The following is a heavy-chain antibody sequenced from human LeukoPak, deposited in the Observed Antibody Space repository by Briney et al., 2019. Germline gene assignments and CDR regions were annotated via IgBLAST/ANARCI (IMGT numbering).Heavy chain of an antibody. D-gene: IGHD1-26*01. V-gene: IGHV3-21*01. J-gene: IGHJ4*02. CDR2: ISSSSSYI. CDR1: GFTFSTYT. CDR3: ATGEWEPPTYYFDN. Sequence: PGGSLRLSCAASGFTFSTYTMKWVRQAPGKGLEWVSSISSSSSYIYYADSVKGRFTISRDNARKSLYLQMNSLRAEDTAVYYCATGEWEPPTYYFDNWGQGTLVTVSS.